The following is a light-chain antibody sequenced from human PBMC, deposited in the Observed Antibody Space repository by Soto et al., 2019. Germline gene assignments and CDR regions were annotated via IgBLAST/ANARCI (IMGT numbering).Light chain of an antibody. CDR1: QSVSSW. Sequence: DIQMTQSPSTLSASVGDRVTITCRASQSVSSWLAWYQQKPGEVPKLLIYKASSLESGVPSRFSGSGSGTEFTLTISSLQPDEFVTYYCQQYSRNPLTFGGVTKVEIK. J-gene: IGKJ4*01. CDR3: QQYSRNPLT. V-gene: IGKV1-5*03. CDR2: KAS.